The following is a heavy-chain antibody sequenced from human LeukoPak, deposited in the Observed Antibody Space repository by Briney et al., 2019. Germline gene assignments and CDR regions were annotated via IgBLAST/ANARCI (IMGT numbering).Heavy chain of an antibody. D-gene: IGHD5-18*01. CDR1: GFTFSDYG. Sequence: PGRSLRLSCEASGFTFSDYGLHWVRQAPGKGLEWVAFVSYHGRDQYYADALRGRFTVSRDNGKNTIYLQMNSLTTEDTAVYYCARWLTALDSWGPGTRVTVSS. CDR2: VSYHGRDQ. J-gene: IGHJ5*01. V-gene: IGHV3-30*03. CDR3: ARWLTALDS.